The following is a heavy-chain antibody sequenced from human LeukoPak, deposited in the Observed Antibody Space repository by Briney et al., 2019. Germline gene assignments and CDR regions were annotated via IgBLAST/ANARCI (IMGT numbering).Heavy chain of an antibody. CDR2: ISTFNGHT. V-gene: IGHV1-18*01. CDR3: ARVDTVNYYYYMDV. J-gene: IGHJ6*03. Sequence: ASVKVSCKASGYTFTTYGISWVRQAPGHGLEWMGWISTFNGHTNYAQSRQDRVTMTTDTSMSTVYMELSSLISDDTAVYYCARVDTVNYYYYMDVWGKGTPVTVSS. CDR1: GYTFTTYG. D-gene: IGHD5-18*01.